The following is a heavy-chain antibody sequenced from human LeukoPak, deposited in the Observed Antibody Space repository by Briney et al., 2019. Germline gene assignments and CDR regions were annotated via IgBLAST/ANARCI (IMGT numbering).Heavy chain of an antibody. CDR3: ARDDYYDSSGYYRKFDY. CDR1: GYTFTSYD. D-gene: IGHD3-22*01. V-gene: IGHV1-2*02. J-gene: IGHJ4*02. Sequence: ASVKVSCKASGYTFTSYDINWVRQAPGQGLEWMGWINPNSGGTNYAQKFQGRVTMTRDTSISTAYMELSRLRSDDTAVYYCARDDYYDSSGYYRKFDYWGQGTLVTVSS. CDR2: INPNSGGT.